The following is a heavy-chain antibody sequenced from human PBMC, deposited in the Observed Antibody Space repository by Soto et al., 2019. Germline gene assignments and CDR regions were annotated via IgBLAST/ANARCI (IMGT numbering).Heavy chain of an antibody. Sequence: GASVKVSCKAPGGTFSSYAISWVRQAPGQGLEWMGGIIPIFGTANYAQKFQGRVTITADESTSTAYMELSSLRSEDTAVYYCARDLDIVVVPAAIWPTYGMDVWGQGTTVTGSS. CDR1: GGTFSSYA. V-gene: IGHV1-69*13. CDR2: IIPIFGTA. D-gene: IGHD2-2*01. CDR3: ARDLDIVVVPAAIWPTYGMDV. J-gene: IGHJ6*02.